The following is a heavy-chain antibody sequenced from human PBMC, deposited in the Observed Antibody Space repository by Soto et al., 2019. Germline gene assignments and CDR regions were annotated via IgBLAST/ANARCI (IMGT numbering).Heavy chain of an antibody. Sequence: SVKVSCKASGGTFSSYAISWVRQAPGQGLEWMGGIIPIFGTANYAQKFQGRVTITADESTSTAYMELSSLRSEDTAVYYCARDIVVVVAASLHAFDIWGQGTMVTVSS. D-gene: IGHD2-15*01. V-gene: IGHV1-69*13. CDR3: ARDIVVVVAASLHAFDI. J-gene: IGHJ3*02. CDR2: IIPIFGTA. CDR1: GGTFSSYA.